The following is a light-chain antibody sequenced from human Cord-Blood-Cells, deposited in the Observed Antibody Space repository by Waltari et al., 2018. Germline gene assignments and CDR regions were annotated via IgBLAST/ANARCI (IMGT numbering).Light chain of an antibody. CDR1: SSDVGGYNY. Sequence: QSALTQPRSVSGSPGQSVTLSCTGTSSDVGGYNYVSWYQQHPGKAPKLMMYDVSKRPSGVPDRFSGSESGNTASLTISGLQAEDEADYYCCSYAGSYTYVFGTGTKVTVL. J-gene: IGLJ1*01. CDR2: DVS. CDR3: CSYAGSYTYV. V-gene: IGLV2-11*01.